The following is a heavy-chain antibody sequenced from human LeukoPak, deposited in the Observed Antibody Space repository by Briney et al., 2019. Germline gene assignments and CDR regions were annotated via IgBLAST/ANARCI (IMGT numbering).Heavy chain of an antibody. D-gene: IGHD4-11*01. Sequence: GESLKISCKGSGYSFTTYWIGWVRQVPGKSLEWMGIIYPGDSDTKYSPSFQGQVTISADKSISTAYLQWSSLKASDTAMYYCARLVTSYFDYWGQGTLVTVSS. J-gene: IGHJ4*02. CDR2: IYPGDSDT. V-gene: IGHV5-51*01. CDR1: GYSFTTYW. CDR3: ARLVTSYFDY.